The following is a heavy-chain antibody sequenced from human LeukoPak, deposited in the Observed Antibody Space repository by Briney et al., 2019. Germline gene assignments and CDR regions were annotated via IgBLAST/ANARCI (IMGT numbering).Heavy chain of an antibody. CDR2: ISGSGGST. CDR1: GFTFSSYG. J-gene: IGHJ4*02. Sequence: PGGSLRLSCAASGFTFSSYGMSWVRQAPGKGLEWVSAISGSGGSTYYADSVKGRFTISRDNSKNTLYLQMNSLRAEDTAVYYCAKDWDYYDSSGKDYWGQGTLVTVSS. CDR3: AKDWDYYDSSGKDY. V-gene: IGHV3-23*01. D-gene: IGHD3-22*01.